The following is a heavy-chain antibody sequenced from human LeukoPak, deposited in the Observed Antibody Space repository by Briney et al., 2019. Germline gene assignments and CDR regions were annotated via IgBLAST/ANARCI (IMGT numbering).Heavy chain of an antibody. D-gene: IGHD3-10*01. V-gene: IGHV4-39*01. CDR1: GGSISSRSYY. CDR2: SHESGRT. J-gene: IGHJ4*02. CDR3: ARLYSGSRPPDY. Sequence: TPSETLSLTCTVSGGSISSRSYYGGSSRQPPGKGREWIGSSHESGRTYHNPSLRSRLTISVDTAKDQFSLKLNSMTAADTAVYYCARLYSGSRPPDYWGQGTLVTVSS.